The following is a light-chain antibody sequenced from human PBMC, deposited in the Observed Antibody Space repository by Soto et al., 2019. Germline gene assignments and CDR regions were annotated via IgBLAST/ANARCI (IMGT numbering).Light chain of an antibody. CDR1: QSVLYSSNNKNY. CDR3: QQYYTMPIT. CDR2: WAS. J-gene: IGKJ3*01. V-gene: IGKV4-1*01. Sequence: DIVMTQSPDSLAVSLGERATINCKSSQSVLYSSNNKNYLAWYQQKPGQSPKLLIYWASARESGVPDRFSGSGSGTDFTLTISSLQAEDVAVYYCQQYYTMPITFGPGTKVDIK.